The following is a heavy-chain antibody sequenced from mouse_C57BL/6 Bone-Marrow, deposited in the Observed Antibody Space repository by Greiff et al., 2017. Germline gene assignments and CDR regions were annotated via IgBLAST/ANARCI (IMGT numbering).Heavy chain of an antibody. CDR1: GFNIKNSY. CDR3: ASDYSGSSRSDV. CDR2: IDPANGNT. J-gene: IGHJ1*03. Sequence: VQLQQSVAELVRPGASVKLSCTASGFNIKNSYMHWVKQRPAQGLEWIGRIDPANGNTKYAPKFQGKATITADTSSNTAYVQLSSLTSEDTAVDYCASDYSGSSRSDVWGTGTTVTVSS. D-gene: IGHD1-1*01. V-gene: IGHV14-3*01.